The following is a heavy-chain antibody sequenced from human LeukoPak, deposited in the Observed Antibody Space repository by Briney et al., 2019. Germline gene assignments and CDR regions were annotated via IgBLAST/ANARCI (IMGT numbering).Heavy chain of an antibody. D-gene: IGHD3-10*01. CDR2: ISGSGGST. Sequence: PRGSLRLSCAASGFTFSSYAMSWVRQAPGKGLEWVSAISGSGGSTYYADSVKGRFTISRDNSKNTLYLQMNSLRAEDTAVYYCAKYYGPGYYFDYWGQGTLVTVSS. V-gene: IGHV3-23*01. CDR1: GFTFSSYA. J-gene: IGHJ4*02. CDR3: AKYYGPGYYFDY.